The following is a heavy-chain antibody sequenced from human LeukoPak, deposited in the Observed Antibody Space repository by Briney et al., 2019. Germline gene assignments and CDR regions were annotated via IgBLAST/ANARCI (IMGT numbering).Heavy chain of an antibody. J-gene: IGHJ4*02. CDR2: ISSISSYI. Sequence: KPGGSLRLSCAASGVTFSSDSMNWVRQAPGKGLEWVSSISSISSYIYYADSVKGRFTISRDNAKNYLYLQMNSLRAEDTAVYYCARDGAYYYDSSGPPFDYWGQGTLVTVSS. CDR1: GVTFSSDS. CDR3: ARDGAYYYDSSGPPFDY. D-gene: IGHD3-22*01. V-gene: IGHV3-21*01.